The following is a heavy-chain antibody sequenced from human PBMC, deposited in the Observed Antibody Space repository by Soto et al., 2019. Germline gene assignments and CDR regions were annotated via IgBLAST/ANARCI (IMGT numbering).Heavy chain of an antibody. J-gene: IGHJ4*02. D-gene: IGHD6-6*01. V-gene: IGHV1-69*13. CDR2: IIPIFGTA. CDR1: GGTFSSYA. CDR3: ARDQKGTAARPGGYVY. Sequence: GASVKVSCKASGGTFSSYAISWVRQAPGQGLEWMGGIIPIFGTANYAQKFQGRVTITADESTSTAYMELSSLRSEDTAVYYCARDQKGTAARPGGYVYWGQGTLVTVSS.